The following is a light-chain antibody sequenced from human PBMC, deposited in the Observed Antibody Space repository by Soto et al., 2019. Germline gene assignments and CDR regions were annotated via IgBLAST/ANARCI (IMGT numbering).Light chain of an antibody. J-gene: IGKJ1*01. CDR2: SAS. Sequence: DIQMTQCPSSVSASVGYRVTITCRASQGISSWLAWYQQKPGKAPKLLIYSASSMQSGVPSRFSGSGSGTDFTLTIISLQPDDFATYYCQHYNSYSEAFGQGTKVDIK. CDR1: QGISSW. V-gene: IGKV1D-16*01. CDR3: QHYNSYSEA.